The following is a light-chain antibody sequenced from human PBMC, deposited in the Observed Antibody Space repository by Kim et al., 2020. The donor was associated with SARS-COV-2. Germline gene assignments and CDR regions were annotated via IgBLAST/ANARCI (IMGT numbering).Light chain of an antibody. V-gene: IGKV2-30*02. CDR3: IQGTKWPLT. CDR1: QSLVHSDGNTY. CDR2: KVS. J-gene: IGKJ4*01. Sequence: DVVMTQSPLSLPVTLGQSASISCRSSQSLVHSDGNTYLTWFQERPGQSPRRLINKVSSRDSGVPDRFSGSGSGTDFTLEISRVEAEDVGIYYCIQGTKWPLTLGGGTKVDIK.